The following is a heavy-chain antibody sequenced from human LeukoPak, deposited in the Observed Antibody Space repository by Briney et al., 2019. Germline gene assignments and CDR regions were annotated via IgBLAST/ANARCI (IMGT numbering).Heavy chain of an antibody. V-gene: IGHV1-18*01. CDR3: ARDPCSSTSCYYYYGMDV. Sequence: ASVKVSCKASGYTFTSYGISWVRQAPGQGLEWMGWISAYNGNTNYAQKLQGRVTVTTDTSTSTAYMELRSLRSDDTAVYYCARDPCSSTSCYYYYGMDVWGQGTTVTVSS. D-gene: IGHD2-2*01. CDR1: GYTFTSYG. CDR2: ISAYNGNT. J-gene: IGHJ6*02.